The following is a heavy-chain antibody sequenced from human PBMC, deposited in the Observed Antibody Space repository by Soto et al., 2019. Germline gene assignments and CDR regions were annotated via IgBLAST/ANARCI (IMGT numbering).Heavy chain of an antibody. Sequence: EVQLVESGGGLVQPGGSLRLSCAASGFSVTNYFITCVRQAPGKGLEWVSVISNGGGTYYADSVKGRFTISRDNSKHTLYLQMNTPRAEDTAVYYCARDELGGAYDFWHGGQGTLVTVSS. J-gene: IGHJ4*02. CDR3: ARDELGGAYDFWH. CDR2: ISNGGGT. D-gene: IGHD3-3*01. V-gene: IGHV3-66*01. CDR1: GFSVTNYF.